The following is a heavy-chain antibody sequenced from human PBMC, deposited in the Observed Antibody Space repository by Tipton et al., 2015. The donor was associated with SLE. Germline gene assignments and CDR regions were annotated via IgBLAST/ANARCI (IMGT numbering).Heavy chain of an antibody. CDR2: TRNKANSYTT. CDR1: GFTFSDHY. CDR3: ARVRLVRGVIWAFDI. J-gene: IGHJ3*02. V-gene: IGHV3-72*01. D-gene: IGHD3-10*01. Sequence: GSLRLSCAASGFTFSDHYMDWVRQAPGKGLEWVGRTRNKANSYTTEYAASVKGRFTISRDDSKNSLYLQMNSLKTEDTAVYYCARVRLVRGVIWAFDIWGQGTMVTVSS.